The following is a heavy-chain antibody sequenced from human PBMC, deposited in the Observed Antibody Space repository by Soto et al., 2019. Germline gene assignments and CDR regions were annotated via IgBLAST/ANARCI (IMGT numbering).Heavy chain of an antibody. CDR3: ARVRQGCSANNCYFDP. V-gene: IGHV4-4*02. D-gene: IGHD1-1*01. CDR1: GGSVRAPDW. J-gene: IGHJ5*01. CDR2: VHISWHS. Sequence: QVHLQESGPGLVAPSGTLSLTCTLSGGSVRAPDWWNWVRQSPDKGLEWIAEVHISWHSNYNPSLRSRVSVSIDSSKNQFYLNFNSVTAADTAIYYCARVRQGCSANNCYFDPWGQGTQVTISS.